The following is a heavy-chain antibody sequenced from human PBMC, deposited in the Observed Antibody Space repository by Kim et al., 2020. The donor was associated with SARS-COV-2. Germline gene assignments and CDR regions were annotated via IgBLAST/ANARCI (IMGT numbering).Heavy chain of an antibody. Sequence: SETLSLTCAVYGGSFSGYYWSWIRQPPGKGLEWIGEINHSGSTNYNPSLKSRVTISVDTSKNQFSLKLSSVTAADTAVYYCARVQRLRGITIFGVVTAGLGNAFDIWGQGTMVTVSS. D-gene: IGHD3-3*01. J-gene: IGHJ3*02. CDR2: INHSGST. CDR3: ARVQRLRGITIFGVVTAGLGNAFDI. V-gene: IGHV4-34*01. CDR1: GGSFSGYY.